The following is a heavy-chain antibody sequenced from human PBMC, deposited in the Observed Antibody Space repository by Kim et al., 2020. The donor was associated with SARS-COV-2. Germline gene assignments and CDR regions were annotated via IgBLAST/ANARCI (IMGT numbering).Heavy chain of an antibody. CDR1: GFTFSDYW. CDR2: IKRDGSEK. CDR3: ARKNGMDV. V-gene: IGHV3-7*01. J-gene: IGHJ6*02. Sequence: GGSLRLSCAASGFTFSDYWMSWVRQAPGKGLEWVANIKRDGSEKYYVDSVKGRFTISRDNAKNSVYLQMNSLRAEDTAVYYCARKNGMDVWGQGTTVTVSS.